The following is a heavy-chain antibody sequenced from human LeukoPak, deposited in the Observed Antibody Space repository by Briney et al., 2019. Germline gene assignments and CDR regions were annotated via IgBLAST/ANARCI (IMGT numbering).Heavy chain of an antibody. D-gene: IGHD6-13*01. CDR2: IYYSGST. CDR3: ARHGGRAAAGWGDNWFDP. V-gene: IGHV4-30-4*01. Sequence: SETLSLTCTVSGGSISSGDYYWSWIRQPPGKGLEWIGYIYYSGSTYYNPSLKSRVTISVDTSKNQFSLKLSSVTAADTAVYYCARHGGRAAAGWGDNWFDPWGQGTLVTVSS. J-gene: IGHJ5*02. CDR1: GGSISSGDYY.